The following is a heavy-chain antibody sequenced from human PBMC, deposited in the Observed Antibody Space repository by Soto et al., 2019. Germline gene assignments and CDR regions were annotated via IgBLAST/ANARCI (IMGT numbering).Heavy chain of an antibody. Sequence: QVQLVQSGAEVKKPGASVKVSCKASGYTFTTYGISWVRQAPGQGLEWMGWISAYNGNTNYAQKLQGRVTMTTDTATSTAYMELRSLRSDDTAVYYCARVAESPLIPVAAYFDYWGQGTLLTVSS. D-gene: IGHD6-19*01. CDR2: ISAYNGNT. V-gene: IGHV1-18*01. J-gene: IGHJ4*02. CDR1: GYTFTTYG. CDR3: ARVAESPLIPVAAYFDY.